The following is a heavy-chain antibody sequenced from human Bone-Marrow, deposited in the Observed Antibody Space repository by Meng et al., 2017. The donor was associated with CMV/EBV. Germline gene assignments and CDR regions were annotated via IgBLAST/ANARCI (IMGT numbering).Heavy chain of an antibody. Sequence: GGSLRLSCAASGFTFSSYSMNWVRQAPGKGLEWVSSITFSSNYIYYADSVKGRFTISRDNAKNSLYLQMNSLRAEDTAVYYCAKDLAGLTGPSPPYYFDYWGQGTLVTVSS. V-gene: IGHV3-21*04. CDR2: ITFSSNYI. J-gene: IGHJ4*02. CDR1: GFTFSSYS. CDR3: AKDLAGLTGPSPPYYFDY. D-gene: IGHD1-20*01.